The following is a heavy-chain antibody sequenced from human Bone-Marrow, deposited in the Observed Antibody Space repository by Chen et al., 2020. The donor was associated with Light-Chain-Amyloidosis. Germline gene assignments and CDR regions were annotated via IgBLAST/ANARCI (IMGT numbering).Heavy chain of an antibody. CDR2: IYPDVSDA. CDR3: ARRRDGYNFDY. V-gene: IGHV5-51*01. CDR1: GYTFPNYW. Sequence: EVQLEQSGLEVKKPGESLKISCKGSGYTFPNYWIGWVRQMPGKGLEWMGVIYPDVSDARYSPSFEGQVTISADKSITTAYLQWRSLKASDTAMYYCARRRDGYNFDYWGQGTLVTVSS. D-gene: IGHD5-12*01. J-gene: IGHJ4*02.